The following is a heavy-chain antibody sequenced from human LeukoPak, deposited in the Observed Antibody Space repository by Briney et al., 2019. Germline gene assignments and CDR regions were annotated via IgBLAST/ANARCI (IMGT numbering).Heavy chain of an antibody. CDR2: INLSGGST. J-gene: IGHJ4*02. V-gene: IGHV1-46*01. CDR1: GYTFTSYY. D-gene: IGHD5-24*01. CDR3: ARGGGRRDGYNKYYFDY. Sequence: PSVKVSCKASGYTFTSYYMHWVRQAPGQGLEWIGIINLSGGSTSYAQKFQGRVTMTRDTSTSTVYMELSSLRSEDTAVYYCARGGGRRDGYNKYYFDYWGQGTLVTVSS.